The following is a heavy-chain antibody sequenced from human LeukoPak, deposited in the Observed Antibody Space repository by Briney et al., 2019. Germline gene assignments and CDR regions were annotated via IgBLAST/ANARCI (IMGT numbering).Heavy chain of an antibody. CDR3: ARDTGICDAFDI. V-gene: IGHV4-59*01. CDR2: IYGSGYT. D-gene: IGHD1-14*01. Sequence: PSETLSLTCTVSGGSISGWYWSWIRQPPGKGLEWIGNIYGSGYTNYNPSLKSRVTMSIDTSKNHFSLKLTSVTAADTAVYYCARDTGICDAFDIWGQGTMVTVSS. J-gene: IGHJ3*02. CDR1: GGSISGWY.